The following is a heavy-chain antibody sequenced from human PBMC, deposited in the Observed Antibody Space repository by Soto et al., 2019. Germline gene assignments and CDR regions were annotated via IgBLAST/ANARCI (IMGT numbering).Heavy chain of an antibody. CDR1: GDSVSSDRYF. D-gene: IGHD1-26*01. CDR2: ISYTGDT. J-gene: IGHJ5*02. CDR3: ARIVVGATVDL. Sequence: SETLSLTCSVSGDSVSSDRYFWTWIRQPPGKGLEWIAYISYTGDTNYNPSLKSRVSISVDTSRNQFSLTLTSVTAADTAVYFCARIVVGATVDLWGQGSLVTVSS. V-gene: IGHV4-61*01.